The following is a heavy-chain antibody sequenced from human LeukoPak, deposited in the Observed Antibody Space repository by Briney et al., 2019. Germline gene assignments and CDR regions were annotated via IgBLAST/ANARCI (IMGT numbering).Heavy chain of an antibody. Sequence: PSETLSLTCTVSGGSISSYYWSWIRQPPGKGLEWIGYIYYSGSTNYNPSLKSRVTISVDTSKNQFSLKLSSVTAADTAVYYCARVDSTYYYYGMDVWGQGTTVTVSS. V-gene: IGHV4-59*08. CDR1: GGSISSYY. CDR2: IYYSGST. D-gene: IGHD4-4*01. CDR3: ARVDSTYYYYGMDV. J-gene: IGHJ6*02.